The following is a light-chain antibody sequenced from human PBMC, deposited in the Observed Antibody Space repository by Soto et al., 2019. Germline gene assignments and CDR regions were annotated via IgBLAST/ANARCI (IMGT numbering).Light chain of an antibody. Sequence: DIQMTQSTSSLSASVGDTVTITCRASQGISDYLTWYQQRPGKVPKLLIYAASTLQTGVPSRFSGSGAVTDFNLTISSLQPEDVATDYCQKYDTGPQTFGQVTRVEIQ. CDR2: AAS. CDR3: QKYDTGPQT. CDR1: QGISDY. J-gene: IGKJ1*01. V-gene: IGKV1-27*01.